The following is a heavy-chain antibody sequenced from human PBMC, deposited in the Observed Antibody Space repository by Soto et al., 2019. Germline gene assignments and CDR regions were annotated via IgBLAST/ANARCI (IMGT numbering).Heavy chain of an antibody. CDR2: ISWNSGRI. CDR3: AKGGSSSYYYYMDV. Sequence: EVQLVESGGGLVQPGRSLRLSCAASGFTFDDYAMHWVRQAPGKGLEWVSGISWNSGRIGYADSVKGRFTISRDNAKNSLYLQMKSLRPEDTAFYYCAKGGSSSYYYYMDVWGKGTTVTVSS. V-gene: IGHV3-9*01. J-gene: IGHJ6*03. D-gene: IGHD6-13*01. CDR1: GFTFDDYA.